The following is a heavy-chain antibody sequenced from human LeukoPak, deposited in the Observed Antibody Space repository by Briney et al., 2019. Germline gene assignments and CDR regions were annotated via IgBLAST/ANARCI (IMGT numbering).Heavy chain of an antibody. CDR2: IDSDGSGT. CDR1: GYTFSSFW. CDR3: ARGPTGYSSSWYQDY. D-gene: IGHD6-13*01. Sequence: GGSLRLSCAASGYTFSSFWIHWVRQAPGKGLEWVACIDSDGSGTRYADSVKGRFTISRDNAKNTLYLQMNSLRAEDTAVYYCARGPTGYSSSWYQDYWGQGTLVTVSS. J-gene: IGHJ4*02. V-gene: IGHV3-74*01.